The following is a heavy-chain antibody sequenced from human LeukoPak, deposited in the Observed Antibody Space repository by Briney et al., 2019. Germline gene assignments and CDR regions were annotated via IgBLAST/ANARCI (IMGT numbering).Heavy chain of an antibody. CDR3: ATSPGSYYDSSGYYGEDY. CDR2: ISSSSSYI. Sequence: GGSLRLSCAASGFTFSSYSMNWVRQAPGKGLEWVSSISSSSSYIYYADSVKGRFTISRDNAKNSLYLQMNSLRAEDTAVYYCATSPGSYYDSSGYYGEDYWGQGTLVTVSS. D-gene: IGHD3-22*01. V-gene: IGHV3-21*01. J-gene: IGHJ4*02. CDR1: GFTFSSYS.